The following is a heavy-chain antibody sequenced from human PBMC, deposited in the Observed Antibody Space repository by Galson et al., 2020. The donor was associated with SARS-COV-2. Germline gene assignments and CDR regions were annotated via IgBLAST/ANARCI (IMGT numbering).Heavy chain of an antibody. V-gene: IGHV5-10-1*01. J-gene: IGHJ5*02. CDR3: ARFGIFGVVNTYYWFDP. D-gene: IGHD3-3*01. CDR1: GYSFTSYW. CDR2: IDPSDSYT. Sequence: HGESLKISCKGSGYSFTSYWISWVRQMPGQGLEWMGRIDPSDSYTNYSPSFQGHVTISADKSISTAYLQWSSLKASDTAMYYCARFGIFGVVNTYYWFDPWGQGTLVTVSS.